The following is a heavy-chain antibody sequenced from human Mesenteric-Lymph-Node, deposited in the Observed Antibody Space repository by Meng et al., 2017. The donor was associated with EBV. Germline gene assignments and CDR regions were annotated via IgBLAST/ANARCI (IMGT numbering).Heavy chain of an antibody. J-gene: IGHJ4*02. CDR3: AHSDVGIIPFDS. Sequence: QITFKESGPTLVKPTQTLTLTCTFSGFSLSTNGVAVGWIRQPPGKGLEWLALIYWDDDKRYSPSLKSRLTITKDTSKNQVVLSMTNMDPVDTGTYFCAHSDVGIIPFDSWGQGTLVTVSS. CDR1: GFSLSTNGVA. CDR2: IYWDDDK. D-gene: IGHD1-26*01. V-gene: IGHV2-5*02.